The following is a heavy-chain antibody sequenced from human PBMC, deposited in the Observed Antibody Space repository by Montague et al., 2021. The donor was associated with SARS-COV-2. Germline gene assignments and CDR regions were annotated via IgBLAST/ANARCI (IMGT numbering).Heavy chain of an antibody. CDR1: GGSFSGYY. J-gene: IGHJ6*03. Sequence: SETLSLTCAVYGGSFSGYYWSWIRQPPGKGLEWIGEINHSGSTNYNPSLKSRVTISVDTSKNQFSLKLSSVTAADTAVYYCAGTYTYYDIWSGYPWDYYMDVWGKGTTVTVSS. D-gene: IGHD3-3*01. CDR2: INHSGST. V-gene: IGHV4-34*01. CDR3: AGTYTYYDIWSGYPWDYYMDV.